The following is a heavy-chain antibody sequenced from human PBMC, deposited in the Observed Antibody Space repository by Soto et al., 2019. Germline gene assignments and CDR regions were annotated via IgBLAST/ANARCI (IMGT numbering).Heavy chain of an antibody. Sequence: GGSLRLSCAASGFTFSNYAMSWVRQAPGKGLEWVSGIGGRGTSSYYADSVKGRFAISRDNSYNTLFLQLHSLRAEDTAVYYCAKSCYADSSGDYYDFWGQGTRVTVSS. CDR2: IGGRGTSS. V-gene: IGHV3-23*01. CDR3: AKSCYADSSGDYYDF. CDR1: GFTFSNYA. J-gene: IGHJ4*02. D-gene: IGHD3-22*01.